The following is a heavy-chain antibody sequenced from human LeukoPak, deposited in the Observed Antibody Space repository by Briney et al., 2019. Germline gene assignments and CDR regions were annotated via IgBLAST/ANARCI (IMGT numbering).Heavy chain of an antibody. D-gene: IGHD3-10*01. Sequence: PAETLSLTCAVSGGSISSSNWWGWVRQPPGKGLEWIGEIYHSGNTKYNPSLESRVTISVDKSKNQFSLRLTSVTAADTAVYYCTTSRSLSYYFDYWGQGTLLSASS. CDR3: TTSRSLSYYFDY. V-gene: IGHV4-4*02. J-gene: IGHJ4*02. CDR1: GGSISSSNW. CDR2: IYHSGNT.